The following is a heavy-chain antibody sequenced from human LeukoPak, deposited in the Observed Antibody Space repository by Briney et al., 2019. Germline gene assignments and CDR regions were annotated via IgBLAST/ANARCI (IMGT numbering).Heavy chain of an antibody. CDR1: GYTFTGYY. D-gene: IGHD5-24*01. CDR3: ARVGDGLNDAFDI. J-gene: IGHJ3*02. CDR2: INPNSGGT. Sequence: ASVKVSCKASGYTFTGYYMNWVRQAQGQGLEWMGRINPNSGGTNYAQKFQGRVTMTRDTSISTAYMELSRLRSDDTAVYYCARVGDGLNDAFDIWGQGTMVTVSS. V-gene: IGHV1-2*06.